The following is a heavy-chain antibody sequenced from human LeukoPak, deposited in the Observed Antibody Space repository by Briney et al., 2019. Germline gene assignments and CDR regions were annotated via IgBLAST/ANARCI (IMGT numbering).Heavy chain of an antibody. J-gene: IGHJ3*01. Sequence: GGSLRLSCAASGFTFSSYWMHWVRQAPGKGLVWVSRINSDGSSTSYADSVKGRFTISRDNAKNTLYLQMNSLRSDDTAVYYCARAPYDSLGAFDFWGQGTMVTVSS. CDR2: INSDGSST. D-gene: IGHD3-3*01. V-gene: IGHV3-74*01. CDR3: ARAPYDSLGAFDF. CDR1: GFTFSSYW.